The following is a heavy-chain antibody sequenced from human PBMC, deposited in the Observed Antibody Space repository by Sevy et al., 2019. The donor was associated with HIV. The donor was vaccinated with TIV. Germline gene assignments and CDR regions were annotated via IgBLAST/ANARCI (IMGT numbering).Heavy chain of an antibody. V-gene: IGHV6-1*01. CDR2: TYYRSKWYN. CDR1: GDSVSSNSAA. Sequence: SQTLSLTCAISGDSVSSNSAAWNWIRQSPSRGLEWLGRTYYRSKWYNDYAVSVKSRITINPDTSKNQFSLKLNSVTPEDTAVYYCARGEMYSSSDRYYYYYGMDVWGQGTTVTVSS. D-gene: IGHD6-6*01. J-gene: IGHJ6*02. CDR3: ARGEMYSSSDRYYYYYGMDV.